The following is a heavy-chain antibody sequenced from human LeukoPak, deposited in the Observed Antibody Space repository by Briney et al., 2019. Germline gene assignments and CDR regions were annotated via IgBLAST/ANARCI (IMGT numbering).Heavy chain of an antibody. Sequence: ASVKVSCRTSGYTFTTHDINWVRQATGQALEWMGWMNPKSGNTGYAQKFQGRVTMTRNTSISTAYMELSSLRSEDTAVYYCAWRDGYSFDFWSQGTLVTVSS. D-gene: IGHD5-24*01. CDR3: AWRDGYSFDF. CDR2: MNPKSGNT. V-gene: IGHV1-8*01. CDR1: GYTFTTHD. J-gene: IGHJ4*02.